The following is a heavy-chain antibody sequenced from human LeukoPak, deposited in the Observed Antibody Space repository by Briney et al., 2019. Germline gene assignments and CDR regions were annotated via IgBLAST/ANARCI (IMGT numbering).Heavy chain of an antibody. V-gene: IGHV4-30-2*01. CDR3: ARGAYYDFWSGYYAAFDI. J-gene: IGHJ3*02. D-gene: IGHD3-3*01. CDR1: GGSISSGGYY. CDR2: IYHSGST. Sequence: TSETLSLTCTVSGGSISSGGYYWSWIRQPPGKGLEWIGYIYHSGSTYYNPSLKSRVTISVDRSKNQFSLKLSSVTAADTAVYYCARGAYYDFWSGYYAAFDIWGQGTMVTVSS.